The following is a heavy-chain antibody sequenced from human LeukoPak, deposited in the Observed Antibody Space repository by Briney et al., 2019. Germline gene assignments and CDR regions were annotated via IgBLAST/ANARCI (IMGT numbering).Heavy chain of an antibody. V-gene: IGHV1-18*01. D-gene: IGHD2-2*01. CDR2: ISAYNGNT. Sequence: ASVKVSCKASGYTVTSYGISWVRQAPGQGLEWMGRISAYNGNTNYAQKLQGRVTMTTDTSTSTAYMELRSLRSDDTAVYYCAACLCSSTSCFASNCFDYWGQGTLVTVSS. CDR3: AACLCSSTSCFASNCFDY. CDR1: GYTVTSYG. J-gene: IGHJ4*02.